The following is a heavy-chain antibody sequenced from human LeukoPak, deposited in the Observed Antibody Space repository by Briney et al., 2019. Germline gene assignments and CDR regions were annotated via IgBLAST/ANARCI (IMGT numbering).Heavy chain of an antibody. CDR3: AKKVGLVSAPLYYFDV. CDR1: GFTFSSYA. CDR2: ISGSGGST. J-gene: IGHJ4*02. V-gene: IGHV3-23*01. D-gene: IGHD5/OR15-5a*01. Sequence: GGSLRLSCAASGFTFSSYAMSWVRQAPGKGLEWVSAISGSGGSTYYADSVKGRFTTSRDNSKNTLYLQMNSLRADDTAIYYCAKKVGLVSAPLYYFDVWGQGTLVTVSS.